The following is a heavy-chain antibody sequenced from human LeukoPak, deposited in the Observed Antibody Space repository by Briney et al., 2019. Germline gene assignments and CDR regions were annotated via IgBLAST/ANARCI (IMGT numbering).Heavy chain of an antibody. D-gene: IGHD1-1*01. CDR2: IYYSGST. Sequence: PSETLSLTCTVSGDSISGNYWTWIRQPPGKGLEWIGYIYYSGSTNYNASLKSRVTISVDTSKNQFSLKLSSVTAADTALYYCARRNWNDVNFDYWGQGTLVTVSS. V-gene: IGHV4-59*08. CDR3: ARRNWNDVNFDY. CDR1: GDSISGNY. J-gene: IGHJ4*02.